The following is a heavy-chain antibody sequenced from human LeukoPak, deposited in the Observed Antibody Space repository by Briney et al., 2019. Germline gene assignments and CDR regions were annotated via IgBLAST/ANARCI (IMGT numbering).Heavy chain of an antibody. J-gene: IGHJ4*02. CDR1: GGSFSGYY. CDR3: ARAGGFFSPFGY. V-gene: IGHV4-34*01. Sequence: SETLSLTCAVYGGSFSGYYWSWIRQPPGKGLEWIGEINHSGSTNYNPSLKGRVTISVDTSKNQFSLKLSSVTAADTAVYYCARAGGFFSPFGYWGQGTLVTVSS. CDR2: INHSGST. D-gene: IGHD3-10*01.